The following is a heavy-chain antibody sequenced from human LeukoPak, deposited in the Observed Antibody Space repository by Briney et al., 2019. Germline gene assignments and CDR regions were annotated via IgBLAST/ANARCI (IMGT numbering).Heavy chain of an antibody. CDR1: GFTXTSSA. D-gene: IGHD3-22*01. CDR2: IVVGSGNT. CDR3: AADRYDSSGYYHFDY. J-gene: IGHJ4*02. Sequence: GTSVKVSCKASGFTXTSSAMQGVRQARGQRLEWIGWIVVGSGNTNYAQKFQERVTITRDMSTSTAYMELSSLRSEDTAVYYCAADRYDSSGYYHFDYWGQGTLVTVSS. V-gene: IGHV1-58*02.